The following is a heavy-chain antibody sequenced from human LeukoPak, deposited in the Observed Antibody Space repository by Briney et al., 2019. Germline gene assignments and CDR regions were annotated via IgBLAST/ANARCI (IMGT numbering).Heavy chain of an antibody. Sequence: SETLSLTCAVYGGSFSGYYWSWIRQPPGKGLEWIGEINHSVSTNYNPSLKSRVIISVDTSKNQFSLKLSYVTAADTAVYYCARGNKEDGYNGSWGQGTLVTVSS. CDR3: ARGNKEDGYNGS. D-gene: IGHD5-24*01. J-gene: IGHJ4*02. CDR1: GGSFSGYY. V-gene: IGHV4-34*01. CDR2: INHSVST.